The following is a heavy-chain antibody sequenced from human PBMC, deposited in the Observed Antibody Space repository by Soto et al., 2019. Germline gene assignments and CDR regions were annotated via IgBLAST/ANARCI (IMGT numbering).Heavy chain of an antibody. CDR2: IIPIFGTA. CDR3: ARVDVEMAPINYCGLAV. Sequence: QVQLVQSGAEVKKPGSSVKVSCKASGGTFSSYAISWVRQAPGQGLEWLGGIIPIFGTANYAQKFQGRVTSTADESTRTAYSELSSLRSHDTAVYYCARVDVEMAPINYCGLAVRFRGTTVTDS. CDR1: GGTFSSYA. V-gene: IGHV1-69*01. D-gene: IGHD5-12*01. J-gene: IGHJ6*02.